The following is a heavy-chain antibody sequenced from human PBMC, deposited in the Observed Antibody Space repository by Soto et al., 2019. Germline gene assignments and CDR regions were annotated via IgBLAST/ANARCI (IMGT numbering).Heavy chain of an antibody. J-gene: IGHJ5*02. Sequence: ASVKVSCKXSGYTFTSYAMHWVRQAPGQRLEWMGWINAGNGNTKYSQKFQGRVTITRDTSASTAYMELSSLRSEDTAVYYCARDWYYYDSSGYFSYNWFDPWGQGTLVTVSS. CDR3: ARDWYYYDSSGYFSYNWFDP. CDR2: INAGNGNT. D-gene: IGHD3-22*01. V-gene: IGHV1-3*01. CDR1: GYTFTSYA.